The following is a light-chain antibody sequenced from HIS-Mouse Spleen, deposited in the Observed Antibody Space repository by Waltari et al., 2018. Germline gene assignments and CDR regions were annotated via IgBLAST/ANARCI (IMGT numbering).Light chain of an antibody. CDR3: MQALQTPLT. CDR1: QSLLHSNGYNY. Sequence: DIVMTQSPLSLPVTPGEPASISCRSSQSLLHSNGYNYLDWYRQKPGQSPQLLIYLGSNRASGVPDRFSGSGSGTEFTLKISRVEAEDVGVYYCMQALQTPLTFGGGTKLEIK. J-gene: IGKJ4*01. V-gene: IGKV2-28*01. CDR2: LGS.